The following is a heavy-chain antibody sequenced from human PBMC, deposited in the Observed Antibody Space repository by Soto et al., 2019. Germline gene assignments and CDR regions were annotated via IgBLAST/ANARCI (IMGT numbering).Heavy chain of an antibody. J-gene: IGHJ5*02. Sequence: SETLSLTCTVSGGSISSSSYYWGWIRQPPGKGLEWIGSIYYSGSTYYNPSLKSRVTISVDTSKNQFSLKLSSVTAADTAVYYCARHGPRRFGEFPNWFDPWGQGTLVTVSS. CDR2: IYYSGST. D-gene: IGHD3-10*01. V-gene: IGHV4-39*01. CDR3: ARHGPRRFGEFPNWFDP. CDR1: GGSISSSSYY.